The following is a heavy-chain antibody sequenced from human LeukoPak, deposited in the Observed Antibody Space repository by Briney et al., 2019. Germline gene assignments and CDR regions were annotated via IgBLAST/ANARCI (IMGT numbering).Heavy chain of an antibody. CDR1: GGSISPYY. D-gene: IGHD1-1*01. J-gene: IGHJ4*02. CDR2: ILYSGTTT. V-gene: IGHV4-59*01. Sequence: SETLSLTCTVSGGSISPYYWSWIRQTPGKGLEWIGYILYSGTTTNYNPSLKSRVTISVDTSKSQFSLKLSSVAAADTAVYYCARVGDWNDLVYWGQGTLVTVSS. CDR3: ARVGDWNDLVY.